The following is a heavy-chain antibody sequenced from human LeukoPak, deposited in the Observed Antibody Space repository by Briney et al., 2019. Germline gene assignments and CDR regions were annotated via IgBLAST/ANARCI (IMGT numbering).Heavy chain of an antibody. Sequence: GGSLRLSCAASGFTFDDYAMNWVRQAPGKGLEWVSLISGDGGSTYYADSVKGRFTISRDNSKNSLYLQMNSLRTEDTALYYCAKEGMRYCSGGSCYLGYWGQGTLVTVSS. D-gene: IGHD2-15*01. CDR1: GFTFDDYA. CDR3: AKEGMRYCSGGSCYLGY. CDR2: ISGDGGST. V-gene: IGHV3-43*02. J-gene: IGHJ4*02.